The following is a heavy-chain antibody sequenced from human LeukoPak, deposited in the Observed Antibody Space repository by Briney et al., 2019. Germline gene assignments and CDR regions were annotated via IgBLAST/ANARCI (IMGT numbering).Heavy chain of an antibody. CDR2: ISANSVNI. D-gene: IGHD6-19*01. V-gene: IGHV3-23*01. CDR3: AKIHSSGWYGHY. J-gene: IGHJ4*02. CDR1: GFTFSTYG. Sequence: GGTLRLSCAASGFTFSTYGMSWVRQAPGKGLEWVSSISANSVNIYYADSVKGRFTISRDNSKNTLYLHLNSLRAEDTAVYFCAKIHSSGWYGHYWGQGTLVTVSP.